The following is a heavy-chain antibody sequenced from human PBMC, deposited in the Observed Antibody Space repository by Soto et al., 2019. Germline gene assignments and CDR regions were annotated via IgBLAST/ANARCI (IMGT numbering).Heavy chain of an antibody. D-gene: IGHD3-3*01. J-gene: IGHJ5*02. Sequence: PGESLKISCKGSGYIFTNYWIAWVRQMPGEGLEWMGIIWPGHSDTKYSPSFQGQVTISEDTSKNQFSLKLSSVTAADTAVYYCARVPGVLRFLEWPFGNNWFDPWGQGTLVTVS. CDR1: GYIFTNYW. CDR2: IWPGHSDT. V-gene: IGHV5-51*01. CDR3: ARVPGVLRFLEWPFGNNWFDP.